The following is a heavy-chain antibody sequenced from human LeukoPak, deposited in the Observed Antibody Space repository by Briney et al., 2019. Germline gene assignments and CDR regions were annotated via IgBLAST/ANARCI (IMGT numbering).Heavy chain of an antibody. J-gene: IGHJ4*02. CDR1: GYTFTGHY. CDR3: ARDRAYNWNPYYLDY. D-gene: IGHD1-1*01. Sequence: ASVKVSCKTSGYTFTGHYMHWVRQAPGQGLEWMGRINPNSGDTDYAQNFQGRVTMTRDTSISTAYMELNSLRPDDTAVFFCARDRAYNWNPYYLDYWGQGTLVTVSS. V-gene: IGHV1-2*06. CDR2: INPNSGDT.